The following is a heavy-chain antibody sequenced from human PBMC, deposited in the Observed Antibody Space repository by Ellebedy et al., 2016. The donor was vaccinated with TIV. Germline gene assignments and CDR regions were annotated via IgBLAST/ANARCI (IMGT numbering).Heavy chain of an antibody. CDR1: GYSFTSYW. Sequence: KVSCKGSGYSFTSYWIGWVRQMPGKGLEWMGIIYPGDSDTRCSPSFQGQVTISADKSISTAYLQWSSLKASDTAMYYCSRKPPGIGAAGHDFWGQGTLVTVSS. V-gene: IGHV5-51*01. CDR2: IYPGDSDT. CDR3: SRKPPGIGAAGHDF. D-gene: IGHD6-13*01. J-gene: IGHJ4*02.